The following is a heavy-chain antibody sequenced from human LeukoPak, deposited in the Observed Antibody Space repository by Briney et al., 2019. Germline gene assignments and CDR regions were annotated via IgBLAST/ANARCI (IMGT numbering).Heavy chain of an antibody. CDR3: AKGPPGLAYYFFDY. V-gene: IGHV3-23*01. Sequence: PGGSLRLSCAASGFTFSSYAMSWVRQAPGKGLEWVSGTSGSGGSTYYADPVKGRFTISRDNSKNTLYLQMNSLRAEDTAVYYCAKGPPGLAYYFFDYWGQGTLVTVSS. J-gene: IGHJ4*02. D-gene: IGHD2-21*01. CDR1: GFTFSSYA. CDR2: TSGSGGST.